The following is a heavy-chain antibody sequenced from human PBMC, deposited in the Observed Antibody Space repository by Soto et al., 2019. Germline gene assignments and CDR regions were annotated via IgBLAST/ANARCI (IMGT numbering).Heavy chain of an antibody. V-gene: IGHV1-46*01. Sequence: ASVKVSCKASGYTFTSYYMHWVRQAPGQVFEWMGIINPSGGSTSYAQKFQGRVTMTRDTSTSTAYMELSSLRSEDTAVYYCARAVPIAVAGYLDYWGQGTLVTVSS. CDR3: ARAVPIAVAGYLDY. CDR2: INPSGGST. D-gene: IGHD6-19*01. CDR1: GYTFTSYY. J-gene: IGHJ4*02.